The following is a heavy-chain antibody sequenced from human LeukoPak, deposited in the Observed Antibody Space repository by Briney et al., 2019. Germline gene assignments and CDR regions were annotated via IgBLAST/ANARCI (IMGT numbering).Heavy chain of an antibody. CDR1: GINFNTYA. Sequence: GGSLRLSCAASGINFNTYAMHWVRQAPGKGLEWVSLISGDGDRTSYADSVKGRFTISRDNDKNSLYLQMNSLTIEDTALYYCAKDRGYEVVFDPWGQGTLVAVSS. D-gene: IGHD5-12*01. J-gene: IGHJ5*02. V-gene: IGHV3-43*02. CDR2: ISGDGDRT. CDR3: AKDRGYEVVFDP.